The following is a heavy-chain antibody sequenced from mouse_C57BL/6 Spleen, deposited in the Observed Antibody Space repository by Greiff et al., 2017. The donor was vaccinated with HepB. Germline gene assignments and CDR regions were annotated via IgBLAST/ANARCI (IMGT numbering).Heavy chain of an antibody. Sequence: DVMLVESGGGLVKPGGSLKLSCAASGFTFSSYAMSWVRQTPEKRLEWVATISDGGSYTYYPDNVKGRFTISRDNAKNNLYLQMSHLKSEDTAMYYCARDDYGNYDAMDYWGQGTSVTVSS. CDR1: GFTFSSYA. J-gene: IGHJ4*01. CDR3: ARDDYGNYDAMDY. CDR2: ISDGGSYT. D-gene: IGHD2-1*01. V-gene: IGHV5-4*01.